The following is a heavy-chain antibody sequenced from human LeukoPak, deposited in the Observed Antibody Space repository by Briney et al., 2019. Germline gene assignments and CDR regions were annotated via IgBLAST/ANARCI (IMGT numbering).Heavy chain of an antibody. V-gene: IGHV3-74*01. CDR2: INSDGSST. Sequence: PGVSLRLACAASGFTFSTYWMHWVRQAPGKGLVWVSRINSDGSSTNYADSVKGRFTISRDNAKNTLYLQMNSLRTEDTAVYYCARAQYYDSTTAGGMDVWGQGTTVTVSS. D-gene: IGHD3-22*01. CDR3: ARAQYYDSTTAGGMDV. J-gene: IGHJ6*02. CDR1: GFTFSTYW.